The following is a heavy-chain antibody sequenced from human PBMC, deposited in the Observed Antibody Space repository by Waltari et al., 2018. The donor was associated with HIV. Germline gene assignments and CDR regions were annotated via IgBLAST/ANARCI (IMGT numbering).Heavy chain of an antibody. J-gene: IGHJ6*02. V-gene: IGHV3-66*01. D-gene: IGHD2-21*02. Sequence: EVQLVESGGGLVQPGGSLRLSCAASGFTVSSNYMSWVRQAPGKGRGWVSVIYNGGSTYYAGPVKGRFTISRDNSKNTLYLQMNSLIAEEAAVYYCWSIAYCGGYCYPRGMDVWGQGTTVTVSS. CDR3: WSIAYCGGYCYPRGMDV. CDR1: GFTVSSNY. CDR2: IYNGGST.